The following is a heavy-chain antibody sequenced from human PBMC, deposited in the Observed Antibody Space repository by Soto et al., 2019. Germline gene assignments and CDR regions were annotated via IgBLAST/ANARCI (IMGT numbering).Heavy chain of an antibody. D-gene: IGHD6-13*01. CDR2: IYYSGST. J-gene: IGHJ4*02. CDR3: ARAGQQLGGIDY. Sequence: SETLSLTCTVSGGSISSGGYYWSWIRQHPGKGLEWIGYIYYSGSTYYNPSLKSRVTISVDTSKNQFSLKLSSVTAADTAVYYYARAGQQLGGIDYWGQGTLVTVSS. CDR1: GGSISSGGYY. V-gene: IGHV4-31*03.